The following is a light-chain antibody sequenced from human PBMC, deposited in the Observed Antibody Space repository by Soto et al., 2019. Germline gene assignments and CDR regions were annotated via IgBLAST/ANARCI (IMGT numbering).Light chain of an antibody. Sequence: DLQMTQSPSTLSASVGDRVTITCRASQSISSWWAWYQQKPGKAPKLLIHEASSSEIGVPPRFSGSGFGTEFTLTISSLQPDDFATYYCQYYKESSTFGQGTRLEIK. CDR3: QYYKESST. CDR2: EAS. V-gene: IGKV1-5*03. CDR1: QSISSW. J-gene: IGKJ1*01.